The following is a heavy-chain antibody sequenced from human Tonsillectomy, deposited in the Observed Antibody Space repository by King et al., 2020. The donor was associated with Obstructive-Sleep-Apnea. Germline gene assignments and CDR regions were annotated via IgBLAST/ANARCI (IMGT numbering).Heavy chain of an antibody. CDR2: VSHSGTT. V-gene: IGHV4-39*07. CDR1: GGSISSGSYY. D-gene: IGHD1-26*01. J-gene: IGHJ5*02. Sequence: QLQESGPRLVKPSETLSLTCTVSGGSISSGSYYWGWIRQPPGKGLEWIGSVSHSGTTFYIPSIESRVTMSVDTSKNQFSLKLTAVTAADTAIYFCAREGGKTGARWFDPWGQGTLVTVSS. CDR3: AREGGKTGARWFDP.